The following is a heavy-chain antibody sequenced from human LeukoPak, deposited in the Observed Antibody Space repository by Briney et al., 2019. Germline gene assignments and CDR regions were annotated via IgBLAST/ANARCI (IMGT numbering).Heavy chain of an antibody. Sequence: PGGSLRLSCAASGFTVSSNYMSWVRQAPGKGLEWVSVIYSGGSTYYADSVKGRFTISSDNSKNTLYLQMNSLRAEDTAVYYCAKDPALLGYCSSTSCYFDYWGQGTLVTVSS. CDR2: IYSGGST. V-gene: IGHV3-53*01. J-gene: IGHJ4*02. CDR3: AKDPALLGYCSSTSCYFDY. CDR1: GFTVSSNY. D-gene: IGHD2-2*01.